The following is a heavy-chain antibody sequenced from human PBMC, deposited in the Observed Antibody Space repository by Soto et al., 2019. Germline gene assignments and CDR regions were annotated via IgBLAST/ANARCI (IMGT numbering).Heavy chain of an antibody. CDR3: ARGSASKSGHLWYFDL. V-gene: IGHV3-21*01. D-gene: IGHD2-8*02. CDR1: GFTFGTYT. CDR2: ISATTTYK. J-gene: IGHJ2*01. Sequence: PGGSLRLSCTASGFTFGTYTMNWLRQAPGRGLEWVSSISATTTYKYYAASVEGRFTISRDNAKNSLYLQTNSLGAEDTAVYYCARGSASKSGHLWYFDLWGRGTLVTVSS.